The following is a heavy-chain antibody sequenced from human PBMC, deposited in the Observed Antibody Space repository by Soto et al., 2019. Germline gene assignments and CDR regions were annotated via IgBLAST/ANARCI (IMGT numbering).Heavy chain of an antibody. V-gene: IGHV3-23*01. CDR3: AREKIRGTFRYGMDV. J-gene: IGHJ6*02. CDR1: GFTFSSYA. Sequence: GGSLRLSCAASGFTFSSYAMSWVRQAPGKGLEWVSAVSGSGGSTYYADSVKGRFTISRDNSKNTLYLQMNILRAEDTAVYYCAREKIRGTFRYGMDVWGQGTTVTVSS. CDR2: VSGSGGST. D-gene: IGHD3-10*01.